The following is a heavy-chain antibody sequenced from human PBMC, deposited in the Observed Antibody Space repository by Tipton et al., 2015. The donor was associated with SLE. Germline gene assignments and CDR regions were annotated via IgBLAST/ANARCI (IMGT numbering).Heavy chain of an antibody. Sequence: LRLSCTVSGGSISSGGYYWSWIRQPPGKGLEWIGYIYYSGSTNYNPSLKSRVTISVDTSKNQFSLKLSSVTAADTAVYYCAREGVYSYGAPFDYWGQGTLVTVSS. CDR1: GGSISSGGYY. D-gene: IGHD5-18*01. CDR3: AREGVYSYGAPFDY. J-gene: IGHJ4*02. CDR2: IYYSGST. V-gene: IGHV4-61*08.